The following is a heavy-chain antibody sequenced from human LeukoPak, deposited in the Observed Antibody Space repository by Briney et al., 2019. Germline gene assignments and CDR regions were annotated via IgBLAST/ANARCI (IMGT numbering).Heavy chain of an antibody. Sequence: PGGSLRLSCVASGFIFSNYAMSWVRQAPGKGLEWVSSISGSGAGTNYADSVKGGFSISRDNAKNTLSLQMNSLRAEDTAIYYCAQLSTTWYVPAVDYWGQGTLVTVSS. D-gene: IGHD2-2*01. V-gene: IGHV3-23*01. CDR3: AQLSTTWYVPAVDY. CDR2: ISGSGAGT. CDR1: GFIFSNYA. J-gene: IGHJ4*02.